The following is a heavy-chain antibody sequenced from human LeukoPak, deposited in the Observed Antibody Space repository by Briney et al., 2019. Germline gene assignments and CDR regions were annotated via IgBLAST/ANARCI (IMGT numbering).Heavy chain of an antibody. J-gene: IGHJ4*02. CDR1: GFTFSSYA. CDR3: GRDYGGDDY. D-gene: IGHD4-17*01. Sequence: GGSLRLSCAASGFTFSSYAMHWVRQAPGKGLEYVSAISSNGGSTYYASSVKGRFSISRDNSKNTLYLQMGSLRPEDMAVYYCGRDYGGDDYWGQGTPVTVSS. V-gene: IGHV3-64*01. CDR2: ISSNGGST.